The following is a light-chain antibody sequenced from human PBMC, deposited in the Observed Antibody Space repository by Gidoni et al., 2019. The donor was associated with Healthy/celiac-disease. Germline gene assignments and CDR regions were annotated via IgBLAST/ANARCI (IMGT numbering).Light chain of an antibody. J-gene: IGLJ2*01. CDR3: NSRDSSGNPYVV. CDR1: SLRGYY. Sequence: SSELTQDPAVSVALGQTVRITCQGDSLRGYYASWYQQKPGQAPILVIYGKNNRPSGIPDRFSGSSSGNTASLTITGSQAEDEADYYCNSRDSSGNPYVVFGGGTKLTVL. V-gene: IGLV3-19*01. CDR2: GKN.